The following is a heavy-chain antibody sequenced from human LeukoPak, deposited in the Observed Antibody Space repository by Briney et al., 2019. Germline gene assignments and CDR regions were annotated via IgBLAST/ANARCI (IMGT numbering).Heavy chain of an antibody. D-gene: IGHD6-13*01. CDR3: ARVGIAAAVDRAFDI. CDR1: GFTVSSNY. CDR2: IYDGGST. J-gene: IGHJ3*02. Sequence: PGGSLRLSCAASGFTVSSNYMSWVRQAPGKGLEWVSVIYDGGSTYYADSVKGRFTISRDNSKNTLYLQMNSLRAEDTAVYYCARVGIAAAVDRAFDIWGQGTMVTVSS. V-gene: IGHV3-53*01.